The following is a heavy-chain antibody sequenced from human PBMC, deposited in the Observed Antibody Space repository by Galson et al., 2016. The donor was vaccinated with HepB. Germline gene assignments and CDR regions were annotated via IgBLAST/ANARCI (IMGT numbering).Heavy chain of an antibody. Sequence: SLRLSCAASGFTFSDSYMSWIRQAPGKGLEWISYISSSGSTIHYADSVKGRFTISRDNSKNTLYLQMNSLRTEDTAVYYCAREVYSIYRGLRHIKFDYWGQGALVTVSS. D-gene: IGHD6-13*01. CDR2: ISSSGSTI. V-gene: IGHV3-11*04. CDR3: AREVYSIYRGLRHIKFDY. CDR1: GFTFSDSY. J-gene: IGHJ4*02.